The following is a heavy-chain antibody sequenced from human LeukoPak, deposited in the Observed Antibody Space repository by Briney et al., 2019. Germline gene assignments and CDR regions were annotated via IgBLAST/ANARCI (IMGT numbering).Heavy chain of an antibody. Sequence: GGSLRLSCAASGFTFSNAWMSWVRQAPGKGLEWVGRIKSKTDGGTTDYAAPVKGRFTISRDDSKNTLYLQMNSLKTEDTAVYYCTAYFCYDEGFDYWGQGTLVTVSS. D-gene: IGHD2-2*01. J-gene: IGHJ4*02. CDR2: IKSKTDGGTT. CDR1: GFTFSNAW. V-gene: IGHV3-15*01. CDR3: TAYFCYDEGFDY.